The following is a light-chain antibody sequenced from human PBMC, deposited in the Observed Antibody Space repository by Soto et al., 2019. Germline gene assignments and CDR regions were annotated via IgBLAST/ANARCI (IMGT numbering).Light chain of an antibody. CDR3: LQDYNSPLT. J-gene: IGKJ1*01. V-gene: IGKV1-6*02. CDR2: GAS. CDR1: QGIRTD. Sequence: AIHMTQSPSSLSASVGDRVTITCRASQGIRTDLGWYQQKPGKAPELLISGASNLQSGVSSRFSGSGSGTYFTLTIYSLQPEDFATYYCLQDYNSPLTFGQGTKVDIK.